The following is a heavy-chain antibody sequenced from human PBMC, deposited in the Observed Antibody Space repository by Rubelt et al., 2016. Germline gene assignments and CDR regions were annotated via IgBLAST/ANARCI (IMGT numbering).Heavy chain of an antibody. D-gene: IGHD3-10*01. CDR1: GFSFSSYA. Sequence: EVQLLESGGGLVQPGGSLRLSCAASGFSFSSYAMSWVRQAPGKGLEWVSAISGSGGRTYYADSVKGRFTISTDNAKITLYLQMNSLRAEDTAVYYCGRGGIYWWDAFDIWGQGTMVTVSS. V-gene: IGHV3-23*01. CDR2: ISGSGGRT. J-gene: IGHJ3*02. CDR3: GRGGIYWWDAFDI.